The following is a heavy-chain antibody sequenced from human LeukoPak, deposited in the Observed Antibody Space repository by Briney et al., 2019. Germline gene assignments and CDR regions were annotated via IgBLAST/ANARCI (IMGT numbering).Heavy chain of an antibody. D-gene: IGHD5-18*01. Sequence: SETLSLTCTVSGGSISSSSYYWGWLRQPPGKGLEWIGSIYYSGSTYYNPSLKSRVTISVDTSKNQFSLKLSSVTAADTAVYYCARGDTAMVTLDYWGQGTLVTVSS. CDR2: IYYSGST. CDR3: ARGDTAMVTLDY. V-gene: IGHV4-39*07. CDR1: GGSISSSSYY. J-gene: IGHJ4*02.